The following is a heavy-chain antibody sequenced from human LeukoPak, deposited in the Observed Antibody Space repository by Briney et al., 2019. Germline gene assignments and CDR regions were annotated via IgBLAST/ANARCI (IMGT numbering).Heavy chain of an antibody. J-gene: IGHJ6*02. V-gene: IGHV3-66*01. D-gene: IGHD3-3*01. CDR2: IYSGGST. CDR3: ARASWGSDFWSGYPHYYYYGMDV. Sequence: PGGSLRLSCAASGFTVSSNYMSWVRQAPGKGLEWVSVIYSGGSTYYADSVTGRFTISRDNSKNTLYLQMNSLRAEDTAVYYCARASWGSDFWSGYPHYYYYGMDVWGQGTTVTVSS. CDR1: GFTVSSNY.